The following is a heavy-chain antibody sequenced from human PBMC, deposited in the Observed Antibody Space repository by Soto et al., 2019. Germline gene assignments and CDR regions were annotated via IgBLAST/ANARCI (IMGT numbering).Heavy chain of an antibody. J-gene: IGHJ6*02. V-gene: IGHV3-53*01. Sequence: GGSLRLSCAASGFTVSSNYMSWVRQAPGKGLEWVSVIYSGGSTYYADSVKGRFTISRDNSKNTLYLQMNSLRAEDTAVYYCARDRYGDYLSDGMDVWGQGTTVTVSS. CDR1: GFTVSSNY. CDR3: ARDRYGDYLSDGMDV. CDR2: IYSGGST. D-gene: IGHD4-17*01.